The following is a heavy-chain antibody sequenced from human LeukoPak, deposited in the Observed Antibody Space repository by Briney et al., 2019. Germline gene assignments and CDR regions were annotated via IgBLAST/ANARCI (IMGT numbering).Heavy chain of an antibody. D-gene: IGHD5-24*01. V-gene: IGHV1-46*01. Sequence: VASVKVSCKASGYTFTNYYMHWVRQAPGQGLEWMGLINPGGGNTNYAQNFQGRVTMTRDTSTSTVYMELSSLRSEDTAIYYCARIRDGYNDAYDLWGQGTVVTVPS. CDR2: INPGGGNT. J-gene: IGHJ3*01. CDR3: ARIRDGYNDAYDL. CDR1: GYTFTNYY.